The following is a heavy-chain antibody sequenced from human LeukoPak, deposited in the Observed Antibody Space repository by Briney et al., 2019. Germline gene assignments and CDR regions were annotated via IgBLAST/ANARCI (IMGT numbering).Heavy chain of an antibody. CDR3: ARSENLVVPAVFDY. CDR2: ISSSSSTI. Sequence: GGSLRLSCAASGFTFSSYSMNWVRQAPGKGLEWVSYISSSSSTIYYADSVKGRFTISRDNAKNSLYLQMNSLRAEDTAVYYCARSENLVVPAVFDYWGQGTLVTVPS. J-gene: IGHJ4*02. CDR1: GFTFSSYS. D-gene: IGHD2-2*01. V-gene: IGHV3-48*01.